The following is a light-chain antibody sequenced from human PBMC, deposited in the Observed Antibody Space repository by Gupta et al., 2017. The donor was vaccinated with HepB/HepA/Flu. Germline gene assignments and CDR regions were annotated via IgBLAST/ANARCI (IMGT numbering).Light chain of an antibody. Sequence: QSALTQPASVSGSAGQSITIPCTGTSSDVGGYNFVSWYQQHPGKAPKLMIYDVSNRPSGVSNRFSGSKSGNTASLTLSGLQAEDEADYYCSSYTSSGTLVVFGGGTKLTVL. CDR3: SSYTSSGTLVV. J-gene: IGLJ2*01. CDR2: DVS. CDR1: SSDVGGYNF. V-gene: IGLV2-14*01.